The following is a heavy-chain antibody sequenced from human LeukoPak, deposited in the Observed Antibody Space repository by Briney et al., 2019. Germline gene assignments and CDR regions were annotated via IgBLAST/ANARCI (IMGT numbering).Heavy chain of an antibody. D-gene: IGHD2-2*01. CDR2: ISYGGSNK. V-gene: IGHV3-30-3*01. J-gene: IGHJ1*01. CDR1: GFTFSSYA. Sequence: GGSLRLSCAASGFTFSSYAMHWVRQAPGKGLEWVAVISYGGSNKYYADSVKGRFTISRDNSKNTLYLQMNSPRAEDTAVYYCARGTSYWGQGTLVTVSS. CDR3: ARGTSY.